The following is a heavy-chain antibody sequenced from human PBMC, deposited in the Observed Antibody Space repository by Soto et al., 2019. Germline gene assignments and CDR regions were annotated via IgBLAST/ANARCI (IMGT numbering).Heavy chain of an antibody. CDR1: GGSISSYC. D-gene: IGHD2-15*01. CDR3: ASGGRSYCSGGSCYDLFDY. J-gene: IGHJ4*02. V-gene: IGHV4-59*01. CDR2: IYYSGST. Sequence: PSVTMSVTSTVAGGSISSYCWSWIRQQTGKGLEWIGYIYYSGSTNYNPSLKSRVTISVDTSKNQFSLKLSSVTAADTAVYYCASGGRSYCSGGSCYDLFDYWGQGTLVTVSS.